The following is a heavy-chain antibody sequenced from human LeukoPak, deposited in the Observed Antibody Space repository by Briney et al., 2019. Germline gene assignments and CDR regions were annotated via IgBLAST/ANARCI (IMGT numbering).Heavy chain of an antibody. CDR1: GYTFTSYH. J-gene: IGHJ4*02. D-gene: IGHD1-14*01. CDR3: VRVPPGTTIYAY. CDR2: MNPNNSDI. V-gene: IGHV1-8*01. Sequence: GASVTVSCTASGYTFTSYHINWVRQATGQGLEWVGWMNPNNSDIGYAQKFQGRVTMTRNTSIGTAYIELSSLRSEDTAIYYCVRVPPGTTIYAYWGQGTLVTVSS.